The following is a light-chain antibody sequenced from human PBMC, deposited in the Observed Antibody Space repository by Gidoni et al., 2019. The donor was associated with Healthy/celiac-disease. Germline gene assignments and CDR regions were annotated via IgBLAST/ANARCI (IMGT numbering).Light chain of an antibody. CDR3: QQSYSTPQTWT. J-gene: IGKJ1*01. CDR2: AAS. CDR1: QSISSY. Sequence: DIEMTQSPSSLSATVGDRATITCRASQSISSYLNWYQQKPGKAPQLLIYAASSLQSGVPSRFSGSGSGTDFTLTISSLQPEDFATYYCQQSYSTPQTWTFGQGTKVEIK. V-gene: IGKV1-39*01.